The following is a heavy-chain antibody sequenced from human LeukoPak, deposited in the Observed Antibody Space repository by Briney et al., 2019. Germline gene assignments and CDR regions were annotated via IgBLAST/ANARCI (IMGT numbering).Heavy chain of an antibody. CDR1: GFTFDDYT. Sequence: GGSLRLSCAASGFTFDDYTMHWVRQAPGKGLEWVSLISWDGVTTYYAHSVKGRFTISRDSSKNSLFLQMNSLRTEDTALYYCARDKTGTGIDYWGQGTLVTVSS. CDR2: ISWDGVTT. CDR3: ARDKTGTGIDY. D-gene: IGHD1-7*01. J-gene: IGHJ4*02. V-gene: IGHV3-43*01.